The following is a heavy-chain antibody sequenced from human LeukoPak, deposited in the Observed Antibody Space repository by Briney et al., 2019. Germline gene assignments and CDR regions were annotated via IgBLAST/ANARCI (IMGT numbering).Heavy chain of an antibody. CDR2: ISWNSGLK. V-gene: IGHV3-9*01. J-gene: IGHJ3*02. CDR3: AKLGGSFDI. D-gene: IGHD3-16*01. CDR1: GFTFYNYA. Sequence: GGSLRLSCAASGFTFYNYAMHWVRQAPGKGLEWVSYISWNSGLKGYADSVKGRFTISRDNAENSLVLQMNSLTTEDTALYYCAKLGGSFDIWGQGTMVVVSS.